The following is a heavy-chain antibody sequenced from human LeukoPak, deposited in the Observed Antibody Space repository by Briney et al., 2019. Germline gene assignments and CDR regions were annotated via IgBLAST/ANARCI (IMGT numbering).Heavy chain of an antibody. CDR3: AGLDYYYYGMDV. J-gene: IGHJ6*02. V-gene: IGHV4-59*01. CDR2: IYYSGST. D-gene: IGHD5-12*01. CDR1: GGSISSYY. Sequence: SETLSLTCTVSGGSISSYYWSWIRQPPGKGLEWIGYIYYSGSTNYNPSLKSRVTISVDTSKNQFSLKLSPVTAADTAVYYCAGLDYYYYGMDVWGQGPRSPSP.